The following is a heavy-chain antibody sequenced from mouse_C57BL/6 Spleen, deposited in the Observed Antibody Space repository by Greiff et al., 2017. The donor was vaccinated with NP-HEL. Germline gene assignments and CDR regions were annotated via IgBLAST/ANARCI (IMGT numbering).Heavy chain of an antibody. J-gene: IGHJ2*01. CDR3: ARGGDY. V-gene: IGHV1-80*01. CDR2: IYPGGGDT. CDR1: GCAVSSYW. Sequence: QVQLQQSGAELVKPGVSGKIGCKVFGCAVSSYWSNWVKQRPGKGLEWIGQIYPGGGDTNYNGKFKGKATLTADKSSSTAYMQLSSLTSEDSAVYFCARGGDYWGQGTTLTVSS.